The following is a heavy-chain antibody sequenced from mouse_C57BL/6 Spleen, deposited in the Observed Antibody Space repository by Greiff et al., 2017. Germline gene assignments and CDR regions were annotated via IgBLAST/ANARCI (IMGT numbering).Heavy chain of an antibody. V-gene: IGHV5-4*01. D-gene: IGHD1-1*01. Sequence: EVKLVESGGGLVKPGGSLKLSCAASGFTFSSYAMSWVRQTPEKRLEWVATISDGGSYTYYPDNVKGRFTISRDNAKNNLYLQMSHLKSEDTAMYYGATDQRYYGSSYRDYYAMDYWGQGTSVTVSA. CDR1: GFTFSSYA. J-gene: IGHJ4*01. CDR2: ISDGGSYT. CDR3: ATDQRYYGSSYRDYYAMDY.